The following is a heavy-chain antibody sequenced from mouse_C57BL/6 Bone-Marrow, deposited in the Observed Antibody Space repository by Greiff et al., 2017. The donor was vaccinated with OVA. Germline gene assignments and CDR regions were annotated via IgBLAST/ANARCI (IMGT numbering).Heavy chain of an antibody. CDR1: GYTFTNYW. CDR3: AIGGSSSFYYAMDY. CDR2: IHPSDSDT. D-gene: IGHD1-1*01. J-gene: IGHJ4*01. V-gene: IGHV1-74*01. Sequence: QVQLKQPGAELVKPGASVKVSCKASGYTFTNYWMHWVKQRPGQGLEWIGRIHPSDSDTNYNQKFKGKATLTVDKSSSTAYMQLSSLTSEDSAVHYCAIGGSSSFYYAMDYWGQGTSVTVSS.